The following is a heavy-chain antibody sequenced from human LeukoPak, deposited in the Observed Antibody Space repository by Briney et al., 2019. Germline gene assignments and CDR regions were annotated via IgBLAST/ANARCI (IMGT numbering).Heavy chain of an antibody. CDR3: AIAVAVH. D-gene: IGHD6-19*01. V-gene: IGHV3-9*01. Sequence: PGRSLRLSCAASGFTFDDYAMHWVRQAPGKGLEWVSGISWNSRSIGYADSVKGRFTISRDNAKNSLYLQMNSLRAEDTAVYYCAIAVAVHWGQGTLVTVSS. CDR1: GFTFDDYA. J-gene: IGHJ1*01. CDR2: ISWNSRSI.